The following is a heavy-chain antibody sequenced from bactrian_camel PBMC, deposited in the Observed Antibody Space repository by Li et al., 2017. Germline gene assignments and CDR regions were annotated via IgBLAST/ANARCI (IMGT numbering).Heavy chain of an antibody. D-gene: IGHD2*01. CDR2: IDVNGIT. Sequence: VQLVESGGGSVQAGGSLRLSCAASGYTGSSNCMAWFRQVPGKEREGVAAIDVNGITMYADSVRGRFAISRDNTKNTVVLQMNSLKSEDTALYYCARGGSWWKYWGQGTQVTVS. V-gene: IGHV3S53*01. J-gene: IGHJ4*01. CDR3: ARGGSWWKY. CDR1: GYTGSSNC.